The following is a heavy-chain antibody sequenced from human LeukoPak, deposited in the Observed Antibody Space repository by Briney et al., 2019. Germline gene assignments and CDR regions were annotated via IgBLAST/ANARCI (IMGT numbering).Heavy chain of an antibody. V-gene: IGHV4-61*02. CDR1: GGSISRGSYY. J-gene: IGHJ6*03. Sequence: SQTLSLTCIVSGGSISRGSYYWNWIRQPAGKGLEWMGRIYTSGSTNYNPSLKSRVTISVDTSKNQFSLKLSSVTAADTAVYYCARWGSPDYYYMDVWGKGTTVTVSS. CDR2: IYTSGST. D-gene: IGHD3-16*01. CDR3: ARWGSPDYYYMDV.